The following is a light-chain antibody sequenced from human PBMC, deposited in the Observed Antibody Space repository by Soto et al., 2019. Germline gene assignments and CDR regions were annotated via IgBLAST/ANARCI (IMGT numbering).Light chain of an antibody. V-gene: IGKV3D-20*01. CDR2: DAS. CDR3: QQYGSSPPIT. Sequence: EIVLTHSPATLSLSPGERATLSCGASQSVSSSYLAWYQQKPGLAPRLLIYDASSRATGIPDRFSGSGSGTDFTLTISRLEPEDFAVYYCQQYGSSPPITFGQGTRLEIK. CDR1: QSVSSSY. J-gene: IGKJ5*01.